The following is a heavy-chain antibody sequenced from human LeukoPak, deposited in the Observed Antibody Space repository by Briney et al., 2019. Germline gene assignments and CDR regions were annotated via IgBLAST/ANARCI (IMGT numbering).Heavy chain of an antibody. CDR3: AKTAKYNWNDGNWFDP. D-gene: IGHD1-1*01. V-gene: IGHV3-9*01. CDR1: GFTFDDYA. CDR2: ISWNSGSI. Sequence: PGRSLRLSCAASGFTFDDYAMHWVRQAPGKGLEWVSGISWNSGSIGYADSVKGRFTISRDNAKNSLYLQMNSLRAEDTALYYCAKTAKYNWNDGNWFDPWGQGTLDTVSS. J-gene: IGHJ5*02.